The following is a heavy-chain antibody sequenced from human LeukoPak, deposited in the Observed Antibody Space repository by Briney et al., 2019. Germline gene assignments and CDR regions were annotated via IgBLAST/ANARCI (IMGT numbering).Heavy chain of an antibody. Sequence: GGSLRLSCAASGFTFSSYAMHWVRQAPGKGLEWVAVISYDGSNKYYADSVKGRFTISRDKSRSTLYLQMNSLRAEDTAVYYCARNLRPGSSYGYYYGVDVWGQGTTVTVSS. CDR1: GFTFSSYA. CDR3: ARNLRPGSSYGYYYGVDV. V-gene: IGHV3-30-3*01. J-gene: IGHJ6*02. CDR2: ISYDGSNK. D-gene: IGHD3-10*01.